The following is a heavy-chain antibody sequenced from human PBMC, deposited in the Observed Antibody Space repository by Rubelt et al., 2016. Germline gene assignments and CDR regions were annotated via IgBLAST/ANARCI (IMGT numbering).Heavy chain of an antibody. J-gene: IGHJ2*01. CDR3: ARHLVTTIRGYWYFDL. Sequence: QLQLQESGPGLVKPSETLSLTCTVSGGSIRSSSYYWGWIRQPPGKGLEWIGSIFYSGNTYYNPSLKSRVTMSVDTSKNQFSVKLSSVTAADTAVYYCARHLVTTIRGYWYFDLWGRGTLVTVSS. CDR2: IFYSGNT. D-gene: IGHD2-21*02. V-gene: IGHV4-39*01. CDR1: GGSIRSSSYY.